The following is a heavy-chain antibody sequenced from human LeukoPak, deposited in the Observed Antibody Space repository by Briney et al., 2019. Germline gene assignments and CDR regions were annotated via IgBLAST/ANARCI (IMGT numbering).Heavy chain of an antibody. J-gene: IGHJ4*02. CDR3: ARDGFLGPVTAYLDY. D-gene: IGHD2-21*02. Sequence: PGGSLRLSCAASGFTFSNYNMHWVCQVPGKGLAWVSRVANDGTSTTYADSVKGRFTTSRDNPKNTVYLQMDSLGAEDTAVYYCARDGFLGPVTAYLDYWGQGTPVTVSS. V-gene: IGHV3-74*01. CDR1: GFTFSNYN. CDR2: VANDGTST.